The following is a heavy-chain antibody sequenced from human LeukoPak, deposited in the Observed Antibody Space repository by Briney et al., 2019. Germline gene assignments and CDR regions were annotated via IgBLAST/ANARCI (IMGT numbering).Heavy chain of an antibody. CDR2: ISSYNGDT. CDR1: GFTLLDYG. V-gene: IGHV1-18*01. J-gene: IGHJ6*02. Sequence: ASVKVSCKASGFTLLDYGISWVRQAPGQGLEWMGWISSYNGDTKYAQKFQGRVTMTTDTSTNTAHMELRSLISDDSAVYYCVRKGEPKSSNLYYYYGMDVWGQGTTVTVSS. CDR3: VRKGEPKSSNLYYYYGMDV. D-gene: IGHD1-14*01.